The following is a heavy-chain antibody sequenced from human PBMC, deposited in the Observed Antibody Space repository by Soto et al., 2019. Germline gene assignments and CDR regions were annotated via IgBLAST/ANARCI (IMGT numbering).Heavy chain of an antibody. CDR2: ISAYNGNT. CDR3: ARVQYYDSSGYHPGDAFDI. V-gene: IGHV1-18*01. J-gene: IGHJ3*02. CDR1: PDSFTSYI. Sequence: GASLRVSRETSPDSFTSYIISSVRQATGQGLDWMGWISAYNGNTNYAQKLQGRVTMTTDTSTSTAYMELRSLRSDDTAVYYCARVQYYDSSGYHPGDAFDIWGQGTIVTGSS. D-gene: IGHD3-22*01.